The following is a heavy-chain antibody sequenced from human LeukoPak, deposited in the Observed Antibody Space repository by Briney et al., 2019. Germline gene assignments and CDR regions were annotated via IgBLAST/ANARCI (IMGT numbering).Heavy chain of an antibody. CDR3: ARSRGYSFN. D-gene: IGHD5-18*01. CDR2: ISKDGSDK. V-gene: IGHV3-30-3*01. Sequence: PGGSLRLSCAASGFTFSDYAMHWVRQAPGRGLEWVAVISKDGSDKYYPGSVRGRFTISRDNSKNTIYLQMDSLRAEDTAIYYCARSRGYSFNWGQGTLVTVSS. CDR1: GFTFSDYA. J-gene: IGHJ4*02.